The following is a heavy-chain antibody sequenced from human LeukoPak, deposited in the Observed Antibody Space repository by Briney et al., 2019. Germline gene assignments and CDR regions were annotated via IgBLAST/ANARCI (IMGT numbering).Heavy chain of an antibody. CDR2: ISYDGSNK. CDR3: AKGESITMVRGVIGLDY. CDR1: GFTFSSYG. V-gene: IGHV3-30*18. Sequence: GGSLRLSCAASGFTFSSYGMHWVRQAPGKGLEWVAVISYDGSNKYYADSVKGRFTISRDNSKNTLYLQMNSLRAEDTAVYYCAKGESITMVRGVIGLDYWGQGTLVTVSS. J-gene: IGHJ4*02. D-gene: IGHD3-10*01.